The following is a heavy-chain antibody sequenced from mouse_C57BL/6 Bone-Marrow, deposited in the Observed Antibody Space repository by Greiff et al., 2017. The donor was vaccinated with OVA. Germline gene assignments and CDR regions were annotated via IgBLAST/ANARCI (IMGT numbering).Heavy chain of an antibody. J-gene: IGHJ2*01. CDR3: ARGYKDY. CDR2: INPYNGGT. D-gene: IGHD1-2*01. V-gene: IGHV1-19*01. Sequence: VQLKESGPVLVKPGASVKMSCKASGYTFTDYYMNWVKQSHGKSLEWIGVINPYNGGTSYNQKFKGKATLTVDKSSSTAYMELNSLTSEDSAVYYCARGYKDYWGQGTTLTVSS. CDR1: GYTFTDYY.